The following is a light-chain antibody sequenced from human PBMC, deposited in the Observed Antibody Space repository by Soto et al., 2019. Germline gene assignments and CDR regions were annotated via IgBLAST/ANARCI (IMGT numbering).Light chain of an antibody. V-gene: IGKV3-15*01. CDR1: QSVSSN. CDR2: GAS. Sequence: EIVMTQSPATPSVSPGERANLSCRASQSVSSNLAWYQQKPGQAPRLLVYGASTRATGIPARFSGSGSGTEFTLTISSLQSEDFAVYYCQQYTNWPLTFGGGTKVDIK. CDR3: QQYTNWPLT. J-gene: IGKJ4*01.